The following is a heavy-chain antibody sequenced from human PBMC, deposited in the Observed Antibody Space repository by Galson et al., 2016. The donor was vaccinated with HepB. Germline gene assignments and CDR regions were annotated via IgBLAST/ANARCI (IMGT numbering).Heavy chain of an antibody. CDR1: GFTFSDYY. CDR2: ISSSSSYT. D-gene: IGHD1-26*01. Sequence: SLRLSCAASGFTFSDYYMSWIRQTPGKGLEWVGNISSSSSYTNYADSVKGRFTISRDNAKNALYLQMNSLRAEDTAVYYCARDGHRAYSGSDHWGQGTLVTVSS. CDR3: ARDGHRAYSGSDH. V-gene: IGHV3-11*06. J-gene: IGHJ4*02.